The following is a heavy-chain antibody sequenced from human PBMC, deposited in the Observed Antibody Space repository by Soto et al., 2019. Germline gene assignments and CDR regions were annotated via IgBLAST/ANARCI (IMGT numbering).Heavy chain of an antibody. V-gene: IGHV1-69*13. CDR1: GGTFSSYA. CDR3: ARDLASGYISGWLREDYYYYGVDV. J-gene: IGHJ6*01. Sequence: SVKVSCKASGGTFSSYAISWARQAPGQGLEWMGGIIPIFGTANYAQKFQGRVTITADESPSTPYMELSSLISEDTALYYCARDLASGYISGWLREDYYYYGVDVWGQGTTVTVSS. D-gene: IGHD6-19*01. CDR2: IIPIFGTA.